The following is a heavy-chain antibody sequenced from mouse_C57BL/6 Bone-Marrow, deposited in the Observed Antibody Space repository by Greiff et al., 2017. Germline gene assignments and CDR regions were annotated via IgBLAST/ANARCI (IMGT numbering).Heavy chain of an antibody. CDR3: KREYYYGSRDWYFDV. CDR1: GFTFSDYG. CDR2: ISSGSSTI. Sequence: VQLQQSGGGLVKPGGSLKLSCAASGFTFSDYGMHWVRQAPEKGLEWVAYISSGSSTIYYADTVKGRFTISRDNAKNTLFLQMTSLRSEDTAMYYCKREYYYGSRDWYFDVWGTGTTVTVSS. D-gene: IGHD1-1*01. J-gene: IGHJ1*03. V-gene: IGHV5-17*01.